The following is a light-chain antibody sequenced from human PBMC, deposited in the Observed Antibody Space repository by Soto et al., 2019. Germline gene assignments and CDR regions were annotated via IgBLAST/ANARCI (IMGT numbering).Light chain of an antibody. Sequence: QSVLTQPASVSGSPGQSITISCTGTSSDVGGYNHVSWYQHHPGKAPKRIIYEVNKRPSRVSNRFSGAKSGDTASVPISGLQGEDEADYYCSSHTASTTRFFGTGTKLTVL. CDR3: SSHTASTTRF. V-gene: IGLV2-14*01. J-gene: IGLJ1*01. CDR2: EVN. CDR1: SSDVGGYNH.